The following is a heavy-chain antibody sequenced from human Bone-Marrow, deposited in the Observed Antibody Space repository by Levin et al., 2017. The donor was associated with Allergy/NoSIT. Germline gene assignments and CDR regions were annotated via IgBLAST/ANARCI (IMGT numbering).Heavy chain of an antibody. J-gene: IGHJ4*02. V-gene: IGHV3-21*01. D-gene: IGHD2-8*02. CDR3: ARDARCGVVYAIKRFDY. Sequence: PGGSLRLSCAASGFTFSSYSMNWVRQAPGKGLEWVSSISSSSSYIYYADSVKGRFTISRDNAKNSLYLQMNSLRAEDTAVYYCARDARCGVVYAIKRFDYWGQGTLVTVSS. CDR1: GFTFSSYS. CDR2: ISSSSSYI.